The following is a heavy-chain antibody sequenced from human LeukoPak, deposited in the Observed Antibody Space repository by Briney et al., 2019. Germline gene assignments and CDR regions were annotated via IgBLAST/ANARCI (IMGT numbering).Heavy chain of an antibody. CDR2: IKQDGSEK. D-gene: IGHD3-3*01. CDR3: ARYYDFWSGYYRGIDY. J-gene: IGHJ4*02. Sequence: GGSLRLSCAASGFTFSSYWMSWVRQAPGKGLEWVANIKQDGSEKYYVDSVKGRFTISRDNAKNSLYLQMNSLRADDTAVYYCARYYDFWSGYYRGIDYWGQGTLVTVSS. V-gene: IGHV3-7*01. CDR1: GFTFSSYW.